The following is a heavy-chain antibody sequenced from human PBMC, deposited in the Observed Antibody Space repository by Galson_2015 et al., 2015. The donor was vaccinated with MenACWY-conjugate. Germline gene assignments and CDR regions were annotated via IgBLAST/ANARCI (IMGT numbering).Heavy chain of an antibody. CDR3: ARLLASSGPNDAFDI. CDR1: GDSVSSNSAA. J-gene: IGHJ3*02. V-gene: IGHV6-1*01. Sequence: ISGDSVSSNSAAWNWIRQSPSRGLEWLGRTYYRSKWCNDYAVSVKSRITINPDTSKNQFSLQLNSVTPENTAVYYCARLLASSGPNDAFDIWGQGTMVTVSS. CDR2: TYYRSKWCN. D-gene: IGHD3-22*01.